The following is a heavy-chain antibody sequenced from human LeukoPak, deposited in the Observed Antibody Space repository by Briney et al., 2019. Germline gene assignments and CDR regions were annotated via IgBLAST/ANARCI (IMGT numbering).Heavy chain of an antibody. D-gene: IGHD4-23*01. CDR1: GGSISSSSYY. V-gene: IGHV4-39*07. CDR2: IYYSGST. Sequence: SETLSLTCTVSGGSISSSSYYWGWIRQPPGKGLEWIGSIYYSGSTYYNPSLKSRVTISVDTSKNQFSLKLSSVTAADTAVYYCARVNGGNSNWFDPWGQGTLVTVSS. J-gene: IGHJ5*02. CDR3: ARVNGGNSNWFDP.